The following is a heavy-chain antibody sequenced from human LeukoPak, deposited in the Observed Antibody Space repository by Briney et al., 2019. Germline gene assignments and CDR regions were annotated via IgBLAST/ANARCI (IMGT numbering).Heavy chain of an antibody. V-gene: IGHV4-4*09. J-gene: IGHJ4*02. CDR1: GGSISSYY. D-gene: IGHD1-7*01. CDR3: ARHAGPYNWNYGFFDY. Sequence: SSETLSLTCTVSGGSISSYYWSWIRQPPGKGLEWIGYIYTTGSTNYNPSLKSRVTMSVDTSKNQFSLKLCSVTAPDTAVYYCARHAGPYNWNYGFFDYWGQGTLVTVSS. CDR2: IYTTGST.